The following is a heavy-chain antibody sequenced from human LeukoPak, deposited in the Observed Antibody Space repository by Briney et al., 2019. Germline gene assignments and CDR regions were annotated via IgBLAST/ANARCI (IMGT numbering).Heavy chain of an antibody. D-gene: IGHD3-16*01. V-gene: IGHV4-30-4*08. J-gene: IGHJ4*02. CDR2: IYYSGST. Sequence: PSETLSLTCTVSGGSISSGDYYWSWIRQPPGKGLEWIGYIYYSGSTYYNPSLKSRVTISVDTSKNQFSLKLSSVTAADTAVYYCARVSLITFGGPFGYWGQGTLVTVSS. CDR1: GGSISSGDYY. CDR3: ARVSLITFGGPFGY.